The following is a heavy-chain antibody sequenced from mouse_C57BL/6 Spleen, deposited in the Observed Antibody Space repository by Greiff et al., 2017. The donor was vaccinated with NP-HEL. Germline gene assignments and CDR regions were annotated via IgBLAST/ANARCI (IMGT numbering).Heavy chain of an antibody. CDR1: GYTFTDYY. CDR2: INPNNGGT. D-gene: IGHD1-1*01. CDR3: ARGSRYWYFDV. Sequence: VQLQQSGPELVKPGASVKISCKASGYTFTDYYMNWVKQSHGKSLEWIGDINPNNGGTSYNQKFKGKATLTVDKSSSTAYMERRSLTSEDSAVYYCARGSRYWYFDVWGTGTTVTVSS. J-gene: IGHJ1*03. V-gene: IGHV1-26*01.